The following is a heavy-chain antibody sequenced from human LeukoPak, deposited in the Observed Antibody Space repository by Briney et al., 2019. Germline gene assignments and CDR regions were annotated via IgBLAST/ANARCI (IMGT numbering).Heavy chain of an antibody. V-gene: IGHV3-21*01. D-gene: IGHD3-22*01. J-gene: IGHJ4*02. Sequence: GGSLRLSCAASGFTFSSYSMNWVRQAPGKGLEWVSSISSSSSYIYYADSVKGRFTISRDNAKNSLYLQMNSLRAEDTAVYYCARGQVYYDSSGYQYYFDYWGQGTLVTVSS. CDR2: ISSSSSYI. CDR1: GFTFSSYS. CDR3: ARGQVYYDSSGYQYYFDY.